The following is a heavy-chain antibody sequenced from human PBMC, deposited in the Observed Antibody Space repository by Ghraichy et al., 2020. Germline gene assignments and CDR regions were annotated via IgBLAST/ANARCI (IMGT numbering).Heavy chain of an antibody. V-gene: IGHV3-23*01. Sequence: VSAISGSGGSTYYADSVKGRFTISRDNSKNTLYLQMNSLRAEDTAVYYCAKLTDYWGQGTLVTVSS. CDR2: ISGSGGST. CDR3: AKLTDY. J-gene: IGHJ4*02.